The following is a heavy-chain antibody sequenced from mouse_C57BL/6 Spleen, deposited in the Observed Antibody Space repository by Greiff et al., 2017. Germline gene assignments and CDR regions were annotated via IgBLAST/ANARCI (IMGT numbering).Heavy chain of an antibody. V-gene: IGHV1-15*01. CDR2: IDPETGGT. J-gene: IGHJ2*01. Sequence: VQLQQSGAELVRPGASVTLSCKASGYTFPDYEMHWVKQTPVHGLEWIGAIDPETGGTAYNQKFKGKAILTADKSSSTAYMELRSLTSEDSAVYYCTREDYDGDYWGQGTTLTVSS. CDR3: TREDYDGDY. D-gene: IGHD2-4*01. CDR1: GYTFPDYE.